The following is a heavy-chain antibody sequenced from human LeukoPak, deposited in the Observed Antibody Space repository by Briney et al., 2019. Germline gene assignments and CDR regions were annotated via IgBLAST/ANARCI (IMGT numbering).Heavy chain of an antibody. J-gene: IGHJ4*02. CDR3: FREGGD. V-gene: IGHV3-48*04. Sequence: GGSLRLSCAASGFTFSSFSMNWVRQAPGKGLEWVSYISSGSSTIYYADSVKGRFTISRDNAKNTLYLQMNSLRAEDTAIYYCFREGGDWGQGTLVTVSS. CDR2: ISSGSSTI. D-gene: IGHD3-10*01. CDR1: GFTFSSFS.